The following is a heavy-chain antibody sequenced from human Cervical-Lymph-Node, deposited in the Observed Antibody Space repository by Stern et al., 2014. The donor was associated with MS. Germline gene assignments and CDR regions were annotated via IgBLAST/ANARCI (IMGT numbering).Heavy chain of an antibody. V-gene: IGHV3-53*01. J-gene: IGHJ4*02. Sequence: VQLVESGGGVIQPGGSLRLSCTASGFTVSRDYMTWVRQAPGKGLGWVSLITNVGSTFYTDSVKGRFPISRDDSKNTVYLHMTSLRAEDTAMYYCARDTSSPERSDWWGQGTLVTVSS. D-gene: IGHD1-1*01. CDR2: ITNVGST. CDR3: ARDTSSPERSDW. CDR1: GFTVSRDY.